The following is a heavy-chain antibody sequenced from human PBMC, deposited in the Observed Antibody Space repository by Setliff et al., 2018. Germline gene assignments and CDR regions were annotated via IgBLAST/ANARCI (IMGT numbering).Heavy chain of an antibody. D-gene: IGHD3-16*01. CDR3: AKPQVELRWGFES. V-gene: IGHV3-30*02. J-gene: IGHJ4*02. Sequence: LRLSCAASGFTFNSYNMDWVRQAPGKGLEWVAVIRFDGSNKNYADSVKGRFTISRDNSENTLYLQMNSLRAEDSAMYYCAKPQVELRWGFESWGQGTLVTVSS. CDR2: IRFDGSNK. CDR1: GFTFNSYN.